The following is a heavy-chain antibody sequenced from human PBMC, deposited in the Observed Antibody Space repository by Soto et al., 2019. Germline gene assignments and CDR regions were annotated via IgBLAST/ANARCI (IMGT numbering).Heavy chain of an antibody. CDR1: GGSISSSSYY. CDR2: IYYSGST. J-gene: IGHJ3*02. Sequence: SETLSLTCTVSGGSISSSSYYWGWIRQPPGKGLEWIGSIYYSGSTYYNPSLKSRVTISVDTSKNQFSLKLSSVTAADTAVYYCARGGRSITMVQGVITPIADAFDIWGQGTMVTVSS. V-gene: IGHV4-39*01. CDR3: ARGGRSITMVQGVITPIADAFDI. D-gene: IGHD3-10*01.